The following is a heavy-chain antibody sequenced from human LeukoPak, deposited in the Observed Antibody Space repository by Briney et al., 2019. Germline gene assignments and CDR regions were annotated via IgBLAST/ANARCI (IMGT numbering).Heavy chain of an antibody. D-gene: IGHD2-2*02. CDR3: ARGGYCSSTSCYTVRERYYYFDY. J-gene: IGHJ4*02. Sequence: SETLSLTCAVYGGSFSGYYWSWIRQPPGKGLEWIGEINHSGSTYYNPSLKSRVTISVDTSKNQFSLKLSSVTAADTAVYYCARGGYCSSTSCYTVRERYYYFDYWGQGTLVTVSS. CDR2: INHSGST. CDR1: GGSFSGYY. V-gene: IGHV4-34*01.